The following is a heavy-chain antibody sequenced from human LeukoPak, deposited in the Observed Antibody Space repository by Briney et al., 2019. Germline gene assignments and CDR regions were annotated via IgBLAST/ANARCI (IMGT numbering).Heavy chain of an antibody. Sequence: PGGSLRLSCAASGFTFSSYWMHWVRQAPGKGLVWVSRINSDGSSTSYADSVKGRFTISRDNAKNPLYLQMNSLRAEDTAVYYCARVPRPRSGYYYELDYWGQGTLVTVSS. V-gene: IGHV3-74*01. CDR1: GFTFSSYW. CDR3: ARVPRPRSGYYYELDY. CDR2: INSDGSST. D-gene: IGHD3-22*01. J-gene: IGHJ4*02.